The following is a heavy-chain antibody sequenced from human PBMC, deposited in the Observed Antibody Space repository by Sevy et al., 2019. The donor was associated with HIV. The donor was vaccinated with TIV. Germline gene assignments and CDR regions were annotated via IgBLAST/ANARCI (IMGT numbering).Heavy chain of an antibody. J-gene: IGHJ4*02. V-gene: IGHV3-23*01. CDR3: AKGRVQGVITFDY. D-gene: IGHD3-10*01. CDR1: GFTFSSYW. CDR2: ISGSGGST. Sequence: GGSLRLSCAASGFTFSSYWMSWVRQAPGKGLEWVSAISGSGGSTYYADSVKGRFTISRDNSKNTLYLQMNSLRAEDTAVYYCAKGRVQGVITFDYWGQGTLVTVSS.